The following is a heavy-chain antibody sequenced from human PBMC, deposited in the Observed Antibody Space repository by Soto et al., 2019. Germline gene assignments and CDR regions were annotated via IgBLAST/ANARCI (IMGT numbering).Heavy chain of an antibody. V-gene: IGHV1-3*01. CDR3: ARDYRRIAAAGTNYFDY. D-gene: IGHD6-13*01. J-gene: IGHJ4*02. CDR1: GYTFTSYA. Sequence: QVQLVQSGAEVKKPGASVKVSCKASGYTFTSYAMHWVRQAPGQRLEWMEWINAGNGNTKYSQKFQGRVTITRDTSASTAYMELSSLRSEDTAVYYCARDYRRIAAAGTNYFDYWGQGTLVTVSS. CDR2: INAGNGNT.